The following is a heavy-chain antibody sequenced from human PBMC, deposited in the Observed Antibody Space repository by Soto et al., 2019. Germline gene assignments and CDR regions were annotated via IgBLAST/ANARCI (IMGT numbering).Heavy chain of an antibody. D-gene: IGHD3-9*01. J-gene: IGHJ6*02. CDR3: ARARMYYDILTGQNYYYYYGMDV. CDR2: INPNSGGT. Sequence: GASVKVSCKASGYTFTGYYMHWVRQAPGQGLEWMGWINPNSGGTNYAQKFQGRVTMTRDTSISTAYMELSRLRSDDTAVYYCARARMYYDILTGQNYYYYYGMDVWGQGTTVTVSS. CDR1: GYTFTGYY. V-gene: IGHV1-2*02.